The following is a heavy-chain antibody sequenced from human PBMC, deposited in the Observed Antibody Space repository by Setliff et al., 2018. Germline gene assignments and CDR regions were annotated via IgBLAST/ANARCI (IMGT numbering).Heavy chain of an antibody. V-gene: IGHV3-7*01. CDR3: ARAPFSSGWYGGWEYYFDY. CDR2: IKGDGSEK. D-gene: IGHD6-19*01. CDR1: AFTFKNYW. J-gene: IGHJ4*02. Sequence: PGGSLRLSCAASAFTFKNYWMSWVRQAPGKGLEWVANIKGDGSEKFYLDSVKGRFTISRDNARNSLYLQMNSLRAEDTAVYYCARAPFSSGWYGGWEYYFDYWGQGTQVTVSS.